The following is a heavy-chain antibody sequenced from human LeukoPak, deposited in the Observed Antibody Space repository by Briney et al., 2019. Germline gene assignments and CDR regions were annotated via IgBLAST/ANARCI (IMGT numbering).Heavy chain of an antibody. CDR1: GGSISSGDYY. J-gene: IGHJ4*02. CDR2: IYYSGST. D-gene: IGHD4-23*01. CDR3: ARDLLNEGNHLDY. V-gene: IGHV4-30-4*01. Sequence: SETLSLTCTVSGGSISSGDYYWSWIRQPPGKGLEWIGYIYYSGSTYYNPSLKSRVTISVDTSKNQFSLKLSSVTAADTAVYYCARDLLNEGNHLDYWGQGTLVTVS.